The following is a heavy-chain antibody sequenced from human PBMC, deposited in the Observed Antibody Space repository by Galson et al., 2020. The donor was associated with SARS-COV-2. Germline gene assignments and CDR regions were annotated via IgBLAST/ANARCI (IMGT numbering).Heavy chain of an antibody. CDR1: GFTVTNTY. CDR3: ARDPYSSGWTNYYYFAMDV. Sequence: GESLKISCVASGFTVTNTYMSWVRQAPGRGLEWVALLYSGGTKSYTDSVKGRFTISRDNSKNTLFLQMNTLRGEDTAVYYCARDPYSSGWTNYYYFAMDVWGQGTTVTVSS. CDR2: LYSGGTK. V-gene: IGHV3-53*01. J-gene: IGHJ6*02. D-gene: IGHD6-19*01.